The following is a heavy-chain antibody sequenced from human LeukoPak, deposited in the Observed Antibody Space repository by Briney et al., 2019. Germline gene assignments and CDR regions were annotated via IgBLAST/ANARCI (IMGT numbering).Heavy chain of an antibody. CDR2: IWYDGSNK. V-gene: IGHV3-33*01. CDR3: AREGIMVRGVPDY. D-gene: IGHD3-10*01. J-gene: IGHJ4*02. Sequence: GGSLRLSCAASGFTFSSYGMHWVRQAPGKGLEWVAVIWYDGSNKYYADSVKGRFTISRDNSKNTLYLQMDSLRAEDTDVYYCAREGIMVRGVPDYWGQGTLVTVSS. CDR1: GFTFSSYG.